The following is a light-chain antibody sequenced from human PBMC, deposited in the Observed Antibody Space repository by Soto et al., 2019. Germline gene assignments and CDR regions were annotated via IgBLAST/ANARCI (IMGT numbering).Light chain of an antibody. CDR3: QQYANSKT. V-gene: IGKV3-20*01. CDR2: GVS. J-gene: IGKJ1*01. Sequence: EIVLTQSPGTLSLSPGDRAALSCRASETVYRNYLAWYQQKPGQAPRLLIHGVSSRAAGIPDRFSGSGSGTDFTLTISRLEPEDFAVYYCQQYANSKTFGQGTKVEIK. CDR1: ETVYRNY.